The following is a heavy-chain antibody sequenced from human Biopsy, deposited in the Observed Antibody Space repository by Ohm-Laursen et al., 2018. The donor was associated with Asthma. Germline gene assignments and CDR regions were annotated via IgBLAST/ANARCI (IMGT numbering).Heavy chain of an antibody. CDR1: GGTFNTYV. CDR3: ARKAGSCISRTCYSLDF. V-gene: IGHV1-69*13. J-gene: IGHJ4*02. CDR2: INSVFGTT. Sequence: ASVKVSCKSLGGTFNTYVIGWVRQAPGQGLEWMGGINSVFGTTTYSQKFQDRVTITADDSTSTVYMELSSLRSEDTAVYYCARKAGSCISRTCYSLDFWGQGTLVTVSS. D-gene: IGHD2-2*01.